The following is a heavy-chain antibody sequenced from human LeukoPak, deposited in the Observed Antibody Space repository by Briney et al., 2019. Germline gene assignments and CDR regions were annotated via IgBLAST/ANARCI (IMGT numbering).Heavy chain of an antibody. CDR3: ARDSSDY. CDR1: GFTFSRYA. CDR2: ISYDGSKK. V-gene: IGHV3-30-3*01. J-gene: IGHJ4*02. Sequence: PGTSLRLSCAVSGFTFSRYAMHWVRQAPGKGLEWLAVISYDGSKKADSVKGRFTISRDNSKNTLYLQMTSLRAEDTAVYYCARDSSDYWGQGTLVTVSS.